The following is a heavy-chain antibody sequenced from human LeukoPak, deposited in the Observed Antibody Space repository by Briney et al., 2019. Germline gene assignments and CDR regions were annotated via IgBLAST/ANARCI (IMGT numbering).Heavy chain of an antibody. J-gene: IGHJ3*02. CDR1: GSTFSSYT. V-gene: IGHV3-21*01. D-gene: IGHD5-18*01. Sequence: PGGSLRLSCAASGSTFSSYTMNWVRQAPGKGLEWVSSLSSSNRYIYYAGSVKGRFTISRDNAKNSLYLQMNSLRAEDTAVYYCAREQVDTASGEAFDIWGQGTMVTVSS. CDR3: AREQVDTASGEAFDI. CDR2: LSSSNRYI.